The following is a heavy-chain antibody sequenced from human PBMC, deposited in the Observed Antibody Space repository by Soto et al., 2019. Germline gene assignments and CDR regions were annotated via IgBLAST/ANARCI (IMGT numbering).Heavy chain of an antibody. Sequence: QVQLVQSGAEVKKPGASVKVSCKASGYTFTSYDINWVRQATGQGLEWMGWMNPNSGNTGYAQKFQGRVTMTRNTSISTAYMELSSLRSEDTAVYYCARGWRKSRKYSMIFGVVITENWFDPWGQGTLVTVSS. V-gene: IGHV1-8*01. D-gene: IGHD3-3*01. CDR2: MNPNSGNT. CDR1: GYTFTSYD. J-gene: IGHJ5*02. CDR3: ARGWRKSRKYSMIFGVVITENWFDP.